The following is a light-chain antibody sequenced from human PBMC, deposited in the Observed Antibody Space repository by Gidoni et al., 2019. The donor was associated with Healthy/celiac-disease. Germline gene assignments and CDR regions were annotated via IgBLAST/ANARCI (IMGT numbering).Light chain of an antibody. J-gene: IGLJ1*01. V-gene: IGLV2-23*01. Sequence: QSALTQPASESGSPGPSITISCTGTSSDVGSYNLVSWYQQHPGKAPKLMIYEGSKRPSGLSNRFSGSKSGNTASLTISGLQAEDEADYYCCSYAGSSTYVFGTGTKVTVL. CDR1: SSDVGSYNL. CDR3: CSYAGSSTYV. CDR2: EGS.